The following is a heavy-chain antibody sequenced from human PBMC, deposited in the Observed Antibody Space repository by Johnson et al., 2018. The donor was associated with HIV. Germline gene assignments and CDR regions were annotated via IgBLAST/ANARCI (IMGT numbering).Heavy chain of an antibody. CDR3: ARSRRWTGTVTRPLEAIDI. CDR2: INWNGGNT. CDR1: GFTFSSYG. Sequence: VQLVESGGGVVQPGGSLRLSCAASGFTFSSYGMHWVRQAPGKGLEWVSAINWNGGNTGYADSVKGRFTISRDNAKNSLYLQMNSLRAEDTAVYYCARSRRWTGTVTRPLEAIDIWGQGTMVTVSS. V-gene: IGHV3-20*04. D-gene: IGHD4-11*01. J-gene: IGHJ3*02.